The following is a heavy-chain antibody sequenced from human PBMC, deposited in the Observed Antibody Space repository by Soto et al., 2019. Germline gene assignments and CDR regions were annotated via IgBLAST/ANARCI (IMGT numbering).Heavy chain of an antibody. V-gene: IGHV1-69*13. CDR2: IIPIFGTA. Sequence: SVKVSCKASGGTFSSYAISWVRQAPGQGLEWMGGIIPIFGTANYAQKFQGRVTITADESTSTAYMELSSLRSEDTAVYYCARDLRFLEWLSRTYYYGMDVWGQGTTVTVSS. CDR1: GGTFSSYA. CDR3: ARDLRFLEWLSRTYYYGMDV. J-gene: IGHJ6*02. D-gene: IGHD3-3*01.